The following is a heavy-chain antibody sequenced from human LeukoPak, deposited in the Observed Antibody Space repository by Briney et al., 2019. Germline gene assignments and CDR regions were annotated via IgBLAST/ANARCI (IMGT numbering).Heavy chain of an antibody. D-gene: IGHD3-22*01. Sequence: ETLSLTCAVYGGSFSGYYWSWIRQPPGKGLEWIGEINHSGSTNYNPSLKSRVTISVDTSKNQFSLKLSSVTAADTAVYYCAVGYYDSSGYYRLDYWGQGTLVTVSS. CDR2: INHSGST. CDR3: AVGYYDSSGYYRLDY. V-gene: IGHV4-34*01. CDR1: GGSFSGYY. J-gene: IGHJ4*02.